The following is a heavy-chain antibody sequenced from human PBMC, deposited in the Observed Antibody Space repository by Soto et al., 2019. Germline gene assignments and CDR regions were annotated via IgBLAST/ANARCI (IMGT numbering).Heavy chain of an antibody. J-gene: IGHJ4*02. V-gene: IGHV1-69*06. CDR1: GDTFTKYA. CDR3: AGVASGSTWYYFDY. Sequence: QVHLVQSGAEVRKPGSSVRVSCKASGDTFTKYAISWLRQAPGQGLEWMGGIVPVFGRVTYAQRFQDRVSIIADKSTATSYLELTSLTADDTAVYYCAGVASGSTWYYFDYWGQGTLVTVSS. CDR2: IVPVFGRV. D-gene: IGHD6-13*01.